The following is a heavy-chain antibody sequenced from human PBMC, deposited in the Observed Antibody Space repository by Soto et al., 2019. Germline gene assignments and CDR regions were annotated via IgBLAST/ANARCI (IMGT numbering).Heavy chain of an antibody. J-gene: IGHJ4*02. V-gene: IGHV3-11*01. CDR3: ARDSSNKGFDY. CDR1: GFTFSGFY. Sequence: QVQLVESGGGSAKPGGSLRLSCAASGFTFSGFYMNWIRQAPGKGLEWVSKISGSGSDINYADSVKGRFTISRDNARNSLYLQMNSLGAEDTAVYFCARDSSNKGFDYWGQGTLVTVSS. CDR2: ISGSGSDI. D-gene: IGHD4-4*01.